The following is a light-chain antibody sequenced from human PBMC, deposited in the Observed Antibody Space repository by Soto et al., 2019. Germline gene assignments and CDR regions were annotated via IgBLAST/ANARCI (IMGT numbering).Light chain of an antibody. Sequence: QSALTQPASVSGSPGQSITLSCTGTNSDVGGYKYVSWYQQHPGNAPKVLIYEVSNRPSGVSNRFSGSKSGNTASLTISGLQAEDEADYYCSSYTSSNIRVFGGGTKLTVL. CDR1: NSDVGGYKY. V-gene: IGLV2-14*01. J-gene: IGLJ3*02. CDR2: EVS. CDR3: SSYTSSNIRV.